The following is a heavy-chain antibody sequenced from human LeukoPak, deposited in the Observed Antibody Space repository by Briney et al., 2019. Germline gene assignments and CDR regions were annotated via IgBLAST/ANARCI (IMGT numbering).Heavy chain of an antibody. D-gene: IGHD3-3*01. V-gene: IGHV3-66*01. Sequence: GGSLRLSCAASGFTVSSNYMSWARQAPGKGLEWVSVIYSGGSTYYADSVKGRFTISRDNSKNTLYLQMNSLRAEDTAVYYCARGVGYDFWSGYYTGNYFDYWGQGTLVTVSS. CDR2: IYSGGST. CDR3: ARGVGYDFWSGYYTGNYFDY. J-gene: IGHJ4*02. CDR1: GFTVSSNY.